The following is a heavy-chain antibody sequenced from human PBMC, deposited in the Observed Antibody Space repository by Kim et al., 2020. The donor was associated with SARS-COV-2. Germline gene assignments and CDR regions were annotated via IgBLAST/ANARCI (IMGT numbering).Heavy chain of an antibody. J-gene: IGHJ4*02. V-gene: IGHV1-18*01. Sequence: ASVKVSCKASGYTFISYRISWVRQAPGQGLEWMGWISGYTGNTNYAKKFQGRVTMTTDTSTSTAYMELRSLRSDDTAVFYCTRDLNTDTTMVFFDYWGQGTLVTVSS. CDR3: TRDLNTDTTMVFFDY. D-gene: IGHD5-18*01. CDR2: ISGYTGNT. CDR1: GYTFISYR.